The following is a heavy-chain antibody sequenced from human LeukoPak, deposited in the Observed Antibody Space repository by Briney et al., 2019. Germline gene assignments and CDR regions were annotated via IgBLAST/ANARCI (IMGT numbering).Heavy chain of an antibody. D-gene: IGHD6-13*01. CDR3: ARSGAAAGHSLEWYYGMDV. Sequence: GGSLRLSCAASGFTFSSYAMHWVRQAPGKGLEWVAVISYDGSNKYYADSVKGRFTISRDNSKNTLYLQMNSLRAEDTAVYYCARSGAAAGHSLEWYYGMDVWGQGTTVTVSS. V-gene: IGHV3-30-3*01. J-gene: IGHJ6*02. CDR1: GFTFSSYA. CDR2: ISYDGSNK.